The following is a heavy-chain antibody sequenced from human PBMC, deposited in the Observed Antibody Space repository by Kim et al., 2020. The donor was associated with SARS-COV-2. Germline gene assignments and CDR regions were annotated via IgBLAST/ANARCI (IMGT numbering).Heavy chain of an antibody. CDR1: GFTVSNYW. Sequence: GGSLRLSCAASGFTVSNYWMHWVRQAPGKGLVWVSRIGSDVAHTNYADSVQGRFTISRDNAKNTVYLQMNSLRVEDTAVYYCARFVMVTAGDFWGQGTLVTVSS. D-gene: IGHD2-21*02. V-gene: IGHV3-74*01. CDR2: IGSDVAHT. J-gene: IGHJ4*02. CDR3: ARFVMVTAGDF.